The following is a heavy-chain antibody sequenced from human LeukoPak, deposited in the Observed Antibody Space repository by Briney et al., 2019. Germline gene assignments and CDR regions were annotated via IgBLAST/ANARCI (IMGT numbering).Heavy chain of an antibody. D-gene: IGHD6-13*01. CDR1: GFTFNTYS. Sequence: GGSLRLSCAASGFTFNTYSMKWVRQAPGKGLEWVSYISSSSTIKYADSVKGRFTISRDNAKNSLFLQMNSLRAEDTAVYYCARVYTSSWYDYWGQGTLVTVSS. CDR3: ARVYTSSWYDY. V-gene: IGHV3-48*01. J-gene: IGHJ4*02. CDR2: ISSSSTI.